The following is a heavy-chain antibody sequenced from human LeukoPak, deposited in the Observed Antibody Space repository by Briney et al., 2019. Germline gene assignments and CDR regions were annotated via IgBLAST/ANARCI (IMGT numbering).Heavy chain of an antibody. J-gene: IGHJ6*03. V-gene: IGHV3-48*02. D-gene: IGHD6-6*01. Sequence: GGSLRLPCAASGFTFSSYSMNWVRQAPGKGLEWVSYISSSSSTIYYADSVKGRFTISRDNAKNSLYLQMNSLRDEDTAVYYCARVIVIAARLDYYYYMDVWGKGTTVTVSS. CDR3: ARVIVIAARLDYYYYMDV. CDR2: ISSSSSTI. CDR1: GFTFSSYS.